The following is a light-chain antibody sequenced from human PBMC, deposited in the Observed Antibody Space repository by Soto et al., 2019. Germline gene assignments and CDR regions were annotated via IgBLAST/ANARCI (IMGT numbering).Light chain of an antibody. CDR3: QQYGGSLLKLT. V-gene: IGKV3-20*01. Sequence: EIVLTQSPDTLSLSPGERATLSCRASQSFSSSFLAWYQQKPGQAPRLLIFRASIRAPGIPDRFSGSGSGTDFTLTISRLEPEDFAVYYCQQYGGSLLKLTFGGGTKVEIK. CDR2: RAS. CDR1: QSFSSSF. J-gene: IGKJ4*01.